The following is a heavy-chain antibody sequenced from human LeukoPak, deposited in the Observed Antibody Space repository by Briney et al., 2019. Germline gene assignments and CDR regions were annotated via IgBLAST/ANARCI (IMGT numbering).Heavy chain of an antibody. CDR1: GYTFTGYH. Sequence: ASVKVSCTASGYTFTGYHMHWVRQAPGQGLEWMGRINPSSGDTNYAQKFQGRVTMTRDTSISTAYMELSRLRSDDTAVYYCARDYCSSTSCLFDYWGQGTLVTVSS. D-gene: IGHD2-2*01. V-gene: IGHV1-2*06. CDR2: INPSSGDT. CDR3: ARDYCSSTSCLFDY. J-gene: IGHJ4*02.